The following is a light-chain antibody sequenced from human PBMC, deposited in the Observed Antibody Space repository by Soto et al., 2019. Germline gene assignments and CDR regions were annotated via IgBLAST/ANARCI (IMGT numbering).Light chain of an antibody. CDR3: QQRSSWPLT. CDR1: QSVRNL. J-gene: IGKJ5*01. V-gene: IGKV3-11*01. Sequence: EIVLTQSPATLSLSPGERATLSCRASQSVRNLVAWFQQKPGQAPRLLIYVASNRATAIPARFSGSGSGTDLTLTISSLEPEDFAVYYCQQRSSWPLTFGQGTRLEIK. CDR2: VAS.